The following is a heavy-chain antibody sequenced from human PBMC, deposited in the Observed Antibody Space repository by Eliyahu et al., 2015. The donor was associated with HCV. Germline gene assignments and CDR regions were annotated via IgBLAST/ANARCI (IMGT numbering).Heavy chain of an antibody. CDR3: ARDRDSSAYDQIKYYYYYGMDV. D-gene: IGHD6-25*01. CDR1: GYTFSAYY. Sequence: QVQLVQSGAEVKKPGASVQVSCKASGYTFSAYYIHWVRQAPGQGLEWMGWINPNPGATNSAENFQGRVTMTRDTSIHTAYMQLTSLRSDDSAVYYCARDRDSSAYDQIKYYYYYGMDVWGQGTTVTVSS. J-gene: IGHJ6*02. CDR2: INPNPGAT. V-gene: IGHV1-2*02.